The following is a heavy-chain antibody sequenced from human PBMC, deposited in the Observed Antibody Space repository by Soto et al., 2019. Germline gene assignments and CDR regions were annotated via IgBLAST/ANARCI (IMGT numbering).Heavy chain of an antibody. J-gene: IGHJ6*02. D-gene: IGHD2-15*01. CDR1: GFAFSSYT. CDR2: ISGRGTTT. Sequence: EVQLVESGGGLVQPGGSLRLSCSASGFAFSSYTMNWVRQAPGRGLEWVSFISGRGTTTYYADSVKGRFTISRDNAKNSLYLHVNSLRDEDTATYYCARLGFCSGSSCNYYYYYYGMDVWGQGTTVTVSS. V-gene: IGHV3-48*02. CDR3: ARLGFCSGSSCNYYYYYYGMDV.